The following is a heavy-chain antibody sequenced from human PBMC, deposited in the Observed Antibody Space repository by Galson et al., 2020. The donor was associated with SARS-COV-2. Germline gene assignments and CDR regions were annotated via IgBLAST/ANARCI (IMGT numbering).Heavy chain of an antibody. V-gene: IGHV3-33*03. CDR2: IVNDETHV. CDR3: AKPTGVVLADEYLHH. J-gene: IGHJ1*01. Sequence: GGSLRLSSIASGFTFSDYAMVWVRQAPGKGLEWVALIVNDETHVLYAASVRGRFTISRDNSKNTLFLQMSSLRAEDSAVYYCAKPTGVVLADEYLHHWGQGTLVTVSS. CDR1: GFTFSDYA. D-gene: IGHD2-8*01.